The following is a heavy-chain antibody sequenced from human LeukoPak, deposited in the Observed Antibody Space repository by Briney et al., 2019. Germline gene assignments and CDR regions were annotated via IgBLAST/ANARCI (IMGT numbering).Heavy chain of an antibody. V-gene: IGHV1-2*02. CDR2: INPNSGGA. J-gene: IGHJ3*02. CDR1: GYTFTGHY. D-gene: IGHD3-10*01. Sequence: ASVKVSCKASGYTFTGHYMHWVRQAPGQGPEWMGCINPNSGGASFAPKFQGRVTMTRDTSMSTAYMELSRLRSHDTAVYHCARYALYASGGAGGFDIWGQGTMVTVSS. CDR3: ARYALYASGGAGGFDI.